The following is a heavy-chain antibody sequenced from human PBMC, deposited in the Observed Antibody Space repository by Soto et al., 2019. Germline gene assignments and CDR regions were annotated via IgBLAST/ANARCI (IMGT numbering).Heavy chain of an antibody. CDR1: GFTFKSYA. CDR2: VSGSGGST. Sequence: EAQLLESGGGLVQPGESLRLSCAASGFTFKSYAMSWVRQAPGKGLEWVSGVSGSGGSTDYADSVKGRFTISRDNYKNTLYLQMNSLRAEDTAVYYCAKDHCSSGVCYLDYWGQGTLVTVSS. D-gene: IGHD2-8*01. V-gene: IGHV3-23*01. J-gene: IGHJ4*02. CDR3: AKDHCSSGVCYLDY.